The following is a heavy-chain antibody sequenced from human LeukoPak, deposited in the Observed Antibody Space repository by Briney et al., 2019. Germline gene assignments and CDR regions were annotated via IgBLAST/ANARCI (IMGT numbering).Heavy chain of an antibody. D-gene: IGHD4-17*01. CDR3: ARVDRYDYGDPNWFDP. CDR1: VGSISSSSYY. CDR2: IYYSGST. J-gene: IGHJ5*02. Sequence: SETLSLTCTVSVGSISSSSYYWGWIRQPPGKGLEWIGSIYYSGSTYYNPSLKSRVTISVDTSKNQFSLKLSSVTAADTAVYYCARVDRYDYGDPNWFDPWGQGTLVTVSS. V-gene: IGHV4-39*07.